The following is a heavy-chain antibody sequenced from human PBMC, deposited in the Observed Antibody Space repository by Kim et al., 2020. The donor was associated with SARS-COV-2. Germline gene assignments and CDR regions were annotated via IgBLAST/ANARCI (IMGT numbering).Heavy chain of an antibody. D-gene: IGHD2-2*01. CDR1: GGTFSSYA. Sequence: SVKVSCKASGGTFSSYAISWVRQAPGQGLEWMGGIIPIFGTANYAQKFQGRVTITADKSTSTAYMELSSLRSEDTAVYYCARSRDCSSTSCYESGYYYGMDVWGQGTTVTVSS. CDR3: ARSRDCSSTSCYESGYYYGMDV. CDR2: IIPIFGTA. V-gene: IGHV1-69*06. J-gene: IGHJ6*02.